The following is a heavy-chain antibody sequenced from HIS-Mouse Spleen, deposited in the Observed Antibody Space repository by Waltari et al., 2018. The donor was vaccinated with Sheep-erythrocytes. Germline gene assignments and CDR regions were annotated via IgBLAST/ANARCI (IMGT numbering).Heavy chain of an antibody. CDR2: ISWNSGSI. Sequence: EVQLVESGGGLVQPGRSLRLSCAASGFTFDDYAMHWVRQAPGKGLEWVSGISWNSGSIGYADSVKGRFTISRDNAKNSLYLQMNSLRAEDTALYYCAKGPYSSSSFDYWGQGTLVTVSS. J-gene: IGHJ4*02. V-gene: IGHV3-9*01. D-gene: IGHD6-6*01. CDR3: AKGPYSSSSFDY. CDR1: GFTFDDYA.